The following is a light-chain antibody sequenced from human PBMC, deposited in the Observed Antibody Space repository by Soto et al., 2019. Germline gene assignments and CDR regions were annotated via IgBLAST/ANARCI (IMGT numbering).Light chain of an antibody. CDR1: SSNIGSNT. Sequence: QSVLTQPPSASGTPGQGVTISCSGSSSNIGSNTVNWYQQLPGTAPKLLIYSNNQRPSGVPDRFSGSKSGTSASLAISGLPSEDEADYYCAAWDDSLKGILFGGGTKVTVL. CDR3: AAWDDSLKGIL. CDR2: SNN. V-gene: IGLV1-44*01. J-gene: IGLJ2*01.